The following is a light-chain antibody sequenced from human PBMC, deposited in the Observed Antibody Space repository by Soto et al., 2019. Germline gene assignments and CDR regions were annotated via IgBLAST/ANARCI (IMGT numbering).Light chain of an antibody. CDR2: GTS. CDR1: QTISSNY. Sequence: EIVLTQSPGTLSVSPGERATLSCRASQTISSNYLAWYQQKPGQAPSLLIYGTSSRATDIPGRFSGSGSGTDFTLTISRLEPEDSAIYYCQQYVSWTFGQGTKVEIK. V-gene: IGKV3-20*01. CDR3: QQYVSWT. J-gene: IGKJ1*01.